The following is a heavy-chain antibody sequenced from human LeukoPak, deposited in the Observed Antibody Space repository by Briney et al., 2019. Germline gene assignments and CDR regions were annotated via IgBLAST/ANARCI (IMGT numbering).Heavy chain of an antibody. CDR3: AKAENGLDY. J-gene: IGHJ4*02. D-gene: IGHD2-8*01. V-gene: IGHV3-23*01. CDR2: ITGSGGST. Sequence: EGSLRLSCAASGFTFSSSVMSWVRQAPGKGLEWVSSITGSGGSTYYADSVKGRFSISRDNSKNTLYLQMNSLRAEDTAVYYCAKAENGLDYWGQGTLVTVSS. CDR1: GFTFSSSV.